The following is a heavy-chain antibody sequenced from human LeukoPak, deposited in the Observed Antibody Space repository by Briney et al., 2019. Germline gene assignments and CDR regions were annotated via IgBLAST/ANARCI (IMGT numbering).Heavy chain of an antibody. CDR2: ISGSGGTA. CDR3: AKDPPLLPLLNDGGSGSYPSELSDY. CDR1: GFTFSIYA. V-gene: IGHV3-23*01. J-gene: IGHJ4*02. D-gene: IGHD3-10*01. Sequence: GGSLRLSCAASGFTFSIYAMSWVRQAPGKGLEWVSAISGSGGTAYYADSVKGRFTISRDNSKNTLYLQMNSLRAEDTAVYYCAKDPPLLPLLNDGGSGSYPSELSDYWGQGTLVTVSS.